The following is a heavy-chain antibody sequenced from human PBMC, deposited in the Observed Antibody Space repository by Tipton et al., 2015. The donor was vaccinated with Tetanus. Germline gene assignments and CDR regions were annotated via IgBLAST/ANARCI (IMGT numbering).Heavy chain of an antibody. D-gene: IGHD2-15*01. Sequence: TLSLTCTVSGGSISRTNYYWGWIRQPPGKGLEWIGSIYDTGNVYYNPALTSRFTISVDTSKNQFSLKLSSVTAADTAVYYCATSGGGHCGAKCLINFFDPWGQGTLVTVSS. J-gene: IGHJ5*02. V-gene: IGHV4-39*01. CDR1: GGSISRTNYY. CDR3: ATSGGGHCGAKCLINFFDP. CDR2: IYDTGNV.